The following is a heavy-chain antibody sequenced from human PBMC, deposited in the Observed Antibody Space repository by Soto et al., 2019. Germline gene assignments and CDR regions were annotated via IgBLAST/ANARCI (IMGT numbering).Heavy chain of an antibody. J-gene: IGHJ6*02. CDR2: LDHSGCN. Sequence: SETLSLTCIVSGGCISDYNEICAWVRQPPGKALVCIGTLDHSGCNNYNPSLKSRVTIAVDTSKNQFSLKLSSVTAADTVVYYCAKAQWLRSNYGMDVWGQGTTVTVSS. V-gene: IGHV4-39*07. CDR3: AKAQWLRSNYGMDV. D-gene: IGHD5-12*01. CDR1: GGCISDYNEI.